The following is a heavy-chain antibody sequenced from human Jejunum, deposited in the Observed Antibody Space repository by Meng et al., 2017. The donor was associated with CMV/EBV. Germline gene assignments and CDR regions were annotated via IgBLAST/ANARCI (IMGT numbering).Heavy chain of an antibody. CDR1: GFTFSSSA. CDR3: ANSPRDY. CDR2: ISYSGGST. J-gene: IGHJ4*02. Sequence: LKISCAASGFTFSSSAMTGVRQAPGKGLEWVSAISYSGGSTYYADSVKGRFTISRDNSKNTLYLQMNSLTAEDTAVYYCANSPRDYWGQGTLVTVSS. V-gene: IGHV3-23*01.